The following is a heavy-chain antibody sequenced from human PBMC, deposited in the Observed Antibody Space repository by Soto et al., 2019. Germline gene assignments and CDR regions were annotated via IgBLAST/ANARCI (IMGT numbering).Heavy chain of an antibody. CDR3: ARGSVVVTAPDAFDI. CDR2: IYYSGST. J-gene: IGHJ3*02. V-gene: IGHV4-31*03. CDR1: GGSISSGGYY. Sequence: QVQLQESGPGLVKPSQTLSLTCTVSGGSISSGGYYWSWIRQHPGKGLEWIGYIYYSGSTYYNPSLKSRVTISVDTSKNQFSLKLSSVTAADTPVYYCARGSVVVTAPDAFDIWGQGTMVTVSS. D-gene: IGHD2-21*02.